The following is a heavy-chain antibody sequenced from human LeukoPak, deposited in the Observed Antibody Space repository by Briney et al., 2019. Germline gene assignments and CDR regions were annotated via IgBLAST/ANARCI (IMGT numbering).Heavy chain of an antibody. V-gene: IGHV3-33*08. D-gene: IGHD6-19*01. Sequence: PGGSLRLSCAASGFTFSTDDMTWVRQAPGKGLEWVAVIWYDGSNKYYADSVKGRFTISRDNSKNTLYLQMNSLRAEDTAVYYCARDQSSGWQPYFDYWGQGTLVTVSS. CDR1: GFTFSTDD. CDR2: IWYDGSNK. CDR3: ARDQSSGWQPYFDY. J-gene: IGHJ4*02.